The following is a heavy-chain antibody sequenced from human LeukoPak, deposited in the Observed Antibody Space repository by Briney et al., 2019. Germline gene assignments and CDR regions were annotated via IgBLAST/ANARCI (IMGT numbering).Heavy chain of an antibody. J-gene: IGHJ6*02. D-gene: IGHD5-18*01. CDR2: IYYSGNT. V-gene: IGHV4-31*03. CDR1: GGSISSGGYY. CDR3: ARDGYSYGGTDYYGMDV. Sequence: SETLSLTCTVSGGSISSGGYYWSWIRQHPGKGLEWIGYIYYSGNTYYNPSLKSRVTISVDTSKNQFSLKLSSVTAADTAVYYCARDGYSYGGTDYYGMDVWGQGTTVTVSS.